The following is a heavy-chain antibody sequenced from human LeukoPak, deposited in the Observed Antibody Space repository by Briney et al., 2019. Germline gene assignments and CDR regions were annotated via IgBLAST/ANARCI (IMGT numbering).Heavy chain of an antibody. CDR3: AKDVGKWESLHFFDY. CDR1: GFTFSTNA. Sequence: GGSLRLSCLTSGFTFSTNAMSWVRQAPGKGLEWISGISGSGASTYYADSVTGRFTISRDNSRNTLYLQMNSLRGDDTAVYYCAKDVGKWESLHFFDYWGQGTLVTVSS. D-gene: IGHD1-26*01. CDR2: ISGSGAST. J-gene: IGHJ4*02. V-gene: IGHV3-23*01.